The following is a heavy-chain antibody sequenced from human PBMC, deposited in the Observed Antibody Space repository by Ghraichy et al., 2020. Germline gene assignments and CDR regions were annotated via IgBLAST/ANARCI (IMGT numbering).Heavy chain of an antibody. CDR2: INHSGST. J-gene: IGHJ4*02. V-gene: IGHV4-34*01. D-gene: IGHD5-24*01. CDR3: ARDGYNQHY. CDR1: GGSFSGYY. Sequence: SETLSLTCAVYGGSFSGYYWSWIRQPPGKGLEWIGEINHSGSTNYNPSLKSRVTISVDTSKNQFSLKLSSVTAADTAVYYCARDGYNQHYWGQGTLVTVSS.